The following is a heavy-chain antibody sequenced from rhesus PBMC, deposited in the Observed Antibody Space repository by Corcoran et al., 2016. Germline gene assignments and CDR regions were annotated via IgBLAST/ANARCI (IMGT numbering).Heavy chain of an antibody. Sequence: QVQLQESGPGLVTPSETLSLTCPVSGYSISTGYYWGWIRQPPGQRLEWFGNIGGSSGTTYYTPSLKSRVTISKDTSKNQFSLRLSSVTAADTAVYYCARRNIAAAGTSRFDVWGPGVLVTVSS. CDR2: IGGSSGTT. CDR3: ARRNIAAAGTSRFDV. D-gene: IGHD6-31*01. CDR1: GYSISTGYY. V-gene: IGHV4-99*01. J-gene: IGHJ5-1*01.